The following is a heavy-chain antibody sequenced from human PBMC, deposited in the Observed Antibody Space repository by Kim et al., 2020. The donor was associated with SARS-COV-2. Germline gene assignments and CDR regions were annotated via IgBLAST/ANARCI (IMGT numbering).Heavy chain of an antibody. D-gene: IGHD6-6*01. CDR2: INHSGST. V-gene: IGHV4-34*01. CDR3: ARGGIAAPTYYGMDV. J-gene: IGHJ6*02. CDR1: GGSFSGYY. Sequence: SETLSLTCAVYGGSFSGYYWSWIRQPPGKGLEWIGEINHSGSTNYNPSLKSRVTISVDTSKNQFSLKLSSVTAADTAVYYCARGGIAAPTYYGMDVWGQG.